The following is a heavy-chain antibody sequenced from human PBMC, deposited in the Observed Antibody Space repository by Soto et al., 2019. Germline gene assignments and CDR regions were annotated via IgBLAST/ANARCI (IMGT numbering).Heavy chain of an antibody. J-gene: IGHJ4*02. CDR2: IYHSGST. CDR1: GSSINSRYW. CDR3: ARDQNGSGNYYTRYFDY. V-gene: IGHV4-4*02. Sequence: PSETLSLTSDDFGSSINSRYWWKWVRQSPGKGLEWIGEIYHSGSTNYNPSLKSRVTISVDKSKNQFSLNLSSVTAADTAVYYCARDQNGSGNYYTRYFDYWGQGTLITVS. D-gene: IGHD3-10*01.